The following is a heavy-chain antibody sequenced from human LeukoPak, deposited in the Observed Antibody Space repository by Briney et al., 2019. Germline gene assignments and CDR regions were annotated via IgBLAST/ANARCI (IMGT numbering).Heavy chain of an antibody. D-gene: IGHD6-19*01. Sequence: SVKVSCKASGGTFSSYAISWVRQAPGQGLEWMGGIIPIFGTANYAQKFQGRVTITADESTSTAYMELSSLRSEDTAVYYCAWIAGAGIGAFDIWGQGTMVTVSS. CDR3: AWIAGAGIGAFDI. CDR2: IIPIFGTA. V-gene: IGHV1-69*01. CDR1: GGTFSSYA. J-gene: IGHJ3*02.